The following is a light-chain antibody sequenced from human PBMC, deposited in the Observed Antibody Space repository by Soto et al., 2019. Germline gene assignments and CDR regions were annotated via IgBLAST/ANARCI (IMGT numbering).Light chain of an antibody. CDR1: DSNTGSNF. CDR2: DNN. V-gene: IGLV1-51*01. CDR3: GTWDRSLNIYV. J-gene: IGLJ1*01. Sequence: QSVLMQPPSVSAASGQKVSISCSGSDSNTGSNFVSWYQQLPGMAPKLLIYDNNRRPSGIPDRFSGSKSGTSATLDISGLQTGDEADYYCGTWDRSLNIYVFGTGTKLTVL.